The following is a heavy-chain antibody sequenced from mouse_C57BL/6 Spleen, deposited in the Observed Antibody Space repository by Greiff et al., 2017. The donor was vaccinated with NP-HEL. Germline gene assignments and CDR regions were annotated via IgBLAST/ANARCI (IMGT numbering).Heavy chain of an antibody. CDR2: INPGSGGT. CDR3: ARDYDYFDY. V-gene: IGHV1-54*01. Sequence: QVQLQQSGAELVRPGTSVKVSCKASGYAFTNYLIEWVKQRPGQGLEWIGVINPGSGGTNYNEKFKGKATLTADKSSSTAYVQLSSLTSEDSAVYFCARDYDYFDYWGQGTTLTVSS. J-gene: IGHJ2*01. CDR1: GYAFTNYL. D-gene: IGHD2-4*01.